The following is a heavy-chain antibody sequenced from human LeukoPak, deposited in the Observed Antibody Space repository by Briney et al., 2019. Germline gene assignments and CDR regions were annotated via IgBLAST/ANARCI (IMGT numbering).Heavy chain of an antibody. V-gene: IGHV5-51*01. CDR1: GYSFTNYW. Sequence: GESLKISCKGSGYSFTNYWIGWVRQMPGKGLEWMGIIYPHDSFTRYSPSFQDQVTISADKSISTAYLQWSSLKASDTAIYYCARQLTTLRGFDIWGQGTMVTASS. J-gene: IGHJ3*02. CDR3: ARQLTTLRGFDI. D-gene: IGHD4-11*01. CDR2: IYPHDSFT.